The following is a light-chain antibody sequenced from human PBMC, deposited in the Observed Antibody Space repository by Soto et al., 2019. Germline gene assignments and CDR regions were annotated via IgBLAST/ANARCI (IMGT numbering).Light chain of an antibody. Sequence: EIVLTQSPGTLSLSPGERATLSCRASQCVSSSYLAWHQQKPGQAPRLLIYGASSRATGIPDRFSGSGSGTDFTLTISRLEPEDFAVYYCQQYDRSPWTFGQGTKVEIK. J-gene: IGKJ1*01. CDR2: GAS. V-gene: IGKV3-20*01. CDR3: QQYDRSPWT. CDR1: QCVSSSY.